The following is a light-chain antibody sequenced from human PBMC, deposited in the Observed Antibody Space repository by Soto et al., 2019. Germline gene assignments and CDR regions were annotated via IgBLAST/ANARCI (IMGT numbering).Light chain of an antibody. CDR1: QSVTSN. CDR2: GAS. J-gene: IGKJ1*01. CDR3: LKYSPGLRT. V-gene: IGKV3-15*01. Sequence: EVVMTQSPASLSVSPGERATLSCRASQSVTSNLAWYQQRPGQAPRLLIYGASTRATGIPARFSGSGSGTEFTLTISSLQSEDFAVYYCLKYSPGLRTFGQGTKVEIK.